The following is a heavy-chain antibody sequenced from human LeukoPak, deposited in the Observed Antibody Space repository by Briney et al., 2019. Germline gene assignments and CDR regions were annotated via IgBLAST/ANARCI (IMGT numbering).Heavy chain of an antibody. D-gene: IGHD3-9*01. CDR1: GGSISSGGYY. Sequence: SQTLSLTCTVSGGSISSGGYYWSWIRQHPGKGLEWIGYIYYSGSTYYNPSPKSRVTISVDTSNNQFSLKLSSVTAVDTAVYFCARDIPTGYHDYWGQGILVTVSS. V-gene: IGHV4-31*03. J-gene: IGHJ4*02. CDR3: ARDIPTGYHDY. CDR2: IYYSGST.